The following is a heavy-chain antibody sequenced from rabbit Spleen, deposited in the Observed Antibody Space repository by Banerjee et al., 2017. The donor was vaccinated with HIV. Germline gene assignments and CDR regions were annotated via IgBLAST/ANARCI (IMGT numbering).Heavy chain of an antibody. CDR1: GLDFGSSYW. CDR2: IDAGSRGVI. V-gene: IGHV1S45*01. Sequence: QQQLEESGGDLVKPGGTLTLTCTASGLDFGSSYWMCWVRQAPGKGLEWIACIDAGSRGVIHYASWAKGRFTISRTSSTTVTLQMTSLTAADMATYFCARDRDGGSSYQSYYFDLWGQGTLVTVS. D-gene: IGHD8-1*01. J-gene: IGHJ4*01. CDR3: ARDRDGGSSYQSYYFDL.